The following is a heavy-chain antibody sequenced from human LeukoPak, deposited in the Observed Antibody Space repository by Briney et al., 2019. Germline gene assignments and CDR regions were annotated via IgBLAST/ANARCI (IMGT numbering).Heavy chain of an antibody. Sequence: SETLSLTCTVSGGSISSSSYYWRWIRQPPGKGLEWSGSIYYSGSTYYNPSLKSRVTISVDTSKNQFSLKLSSVTAEDTAVYYCARPRARGAFDIWGQGTMVTVSS. CDR1: GGSISSSSYY. D-gene: IGHD4/OR15-4a*01. J-gene: IGHJ3*02. V-gene: IGHV4-39*01. CDR2: IYYSGST. CDR3: ARPRARGAFDI.